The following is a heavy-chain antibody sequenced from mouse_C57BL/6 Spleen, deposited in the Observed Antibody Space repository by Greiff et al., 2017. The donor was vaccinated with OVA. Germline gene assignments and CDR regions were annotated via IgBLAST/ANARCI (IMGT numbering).Heavy chain of an antibody. CDR2: IRSKSSNYAT. D-gene: IGHD2-2*01. J-gene: IGHJ3*01. CDR1: GFTFNTYA. V-gene: IGHV10-3*01. Sequence: DVHLVESGGGLVQPKGSLKLSCAASGFTFNTYAMHWVRQAPGKGLEWVARIRSKSSNYATYYADSVKDRFTISRDDSQSMLYLQMNNLKTEDTAMYYCVREDYGYDEAWFAYWGQGTLVTVSA. CDR3: VREDYGYDEAWFAY.